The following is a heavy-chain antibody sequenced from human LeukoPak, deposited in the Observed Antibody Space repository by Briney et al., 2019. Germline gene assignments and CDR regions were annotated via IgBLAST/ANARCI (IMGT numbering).Heavy chain of an antibody. CDR2: FDPKDGET. D-gene: IGHD6-13*01. V-gene: IGHV1-24*01. Sequence: ASVKVSCKVSGYTLTELSMHWVRQAPGKGLEWMGGFDPKDGETIYAQKFQGRVTMTEDTSTDTAYMELSSLRSEDTAVYYCATMFTAAAAEFFPFDYWGQGTLVTVSS. CDR1: GYTLTELS. J-gene: IGHJ4*02. CDR3: ATMFTAAAAEFFPFDY.